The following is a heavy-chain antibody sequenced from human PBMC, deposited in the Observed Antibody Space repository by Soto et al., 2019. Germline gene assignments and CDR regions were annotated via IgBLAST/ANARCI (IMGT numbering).Heavy chain of an antibody. CDR3: ARRFRGDDFWSGYYDAFDI. J-gene: IGHJ3*02. CDR1: GGSISSSSYY. Sequence: SETLSLTCTVSGGSISSSSYYWGWIRQPPGKGLEWIGSIYYSGSTYYNPSLKSRVTISVDTSKNQFSLKLSSVTAADTAVYYCARRFRGDDFWSGYYDAFDIWGQGTMVTVSS. CDR2: IYYSGST. V-gene: IGHV4-39*01. D-gene: IGHD3-3*01.